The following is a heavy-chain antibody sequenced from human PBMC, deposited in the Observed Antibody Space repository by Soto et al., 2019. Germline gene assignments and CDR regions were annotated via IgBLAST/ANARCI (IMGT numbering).Heavy chain of an antibody. D-gene: IGHD5-12*01. CDR2: IAYTGIT. CDR1: GGPIRSYY. J-gene: IGHJ4*02. Sequence: QVHLQASGPGLLKPSETLSLTCGVSGGPIRSYYLSWVRQAPGKGLEWIAYIAYTGITGYNPALRSRVTISGDTSQNLFSLKMTSFTAADTAVYYCAREGFSGDEALVYWGQGILVTVSS. V-gene: IGHV4-59*01. CDR3: AREGFSGDEALVY.